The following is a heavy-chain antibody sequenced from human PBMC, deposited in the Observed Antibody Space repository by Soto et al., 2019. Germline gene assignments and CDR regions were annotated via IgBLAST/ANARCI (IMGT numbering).Heavy chain of an antibody. CDR1: GGTFSSYA. V-gene: IGHV1-69*13. CDR2: IIPIFGTA. CDR3: ARDPRITIFVGFDP. Sequence: GASVKVSCKASGGTFSSYAISWVRQAPGQGLEWMGGIIPIFGTANYAQKFQGRVTITADESTSTAYMELSSLRSEDTAVYYCARDPRITIFVGFDPWGQGTLVTVSS. J-gene: IGHJ5*02. D-gene: IGHD3-9*01.